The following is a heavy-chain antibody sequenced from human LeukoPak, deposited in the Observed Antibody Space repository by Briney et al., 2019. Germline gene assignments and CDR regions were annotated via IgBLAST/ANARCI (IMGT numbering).Heavy chain of an antibody. CDR1: GYTFTGYY. CDR2: IIPIFGTA. Sequence: SVKVSCKASGYTFTGYYMHWVRQAPGQGLEWMGGIIPIFGTANYAQKFQGRVTITADKSTSTAYMELSSLRSEDTAVYYCARKVPNDSSGYYYRGQFDPWGQGTLVTVSS. J-gene: IGHJ5*02. D-gene: IGHD3-22*01. V-gene: IGHV1-69*06. CDR3: ARKVPNDSSGYYYRGQFDP.